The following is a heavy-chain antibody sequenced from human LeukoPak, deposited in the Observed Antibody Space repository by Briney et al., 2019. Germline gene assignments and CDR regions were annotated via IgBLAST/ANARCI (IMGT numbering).Heavy chain of an antibody. V-gene: IGHV4-59*11. D-gene: IGHD4-11*01. CDR1: GGSITSHY. Sequence: ETLSLTCAVSGGSITSHYWNWIRQTPGKGLEWIGYIYYSGTIKYNPSLKSRVTISLDTSKNQFSLNLASVTAADTAVYYCARGEDYKSSRFDPWGQGTLVTVSS. CDR3: ARGEDYKSSRFDP. J-gene: IGHJ5*02. CDR2: IYYSGTI.